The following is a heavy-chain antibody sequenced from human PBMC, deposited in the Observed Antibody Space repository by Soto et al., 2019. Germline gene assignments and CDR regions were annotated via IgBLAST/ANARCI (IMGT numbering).Heavy chain of an antibody. CDR2: INHSGST. CDR1: GGSFSGYY. CDR3: ARGRYYGSGSYYT. J-gene: IGHJ5*02. V-gene: IGHV4-34*02. Sequence: QVQLQQWGAGLLKPSETLSLTCAVNGGSFSGYYWIWIRQSPGKGLEWIGEINHSGSTNYNPSLKSRVNISVDTSKNQFSLKLSSVTAADTAVYYCARGRYYGSGSYYTWGQGTLVTVSS. D-gene: IGHD3-10*01.